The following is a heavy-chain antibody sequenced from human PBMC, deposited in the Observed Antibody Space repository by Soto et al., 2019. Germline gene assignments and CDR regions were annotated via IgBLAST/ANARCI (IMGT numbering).Heavy chain of an antibody. CDR3: ARGVYEVVVAGNWFDP. J-gene: IGHJ5*02. CDR1: GGTFSSYA. Sequence: ASVKVSFKASGGTFSSYAISWVRQAPGQGLEWMGGIIPIFGTANYAQKFQGRVTITADESTSTAYMELSSLRSEDTAVYYCARGVYEVVVAGNWFDPWGQGTLVTVS. V-gene: IGHV1-69*13. D-gene: IGHD2-15*01. CDR2: IIPIFGTA.